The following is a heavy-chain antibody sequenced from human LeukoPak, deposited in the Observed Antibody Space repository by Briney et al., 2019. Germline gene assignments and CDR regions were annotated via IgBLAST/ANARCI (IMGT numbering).Heavy chain of an antibody. Sequence: SVKVSCKASGGTFSGYAISWVRQAPGQGLEWMGGIIPIFGTANYAQKFQGRVTITADESTSTAYMELSSLRSEDTAVYYCARRFTIFGGNWFDPWGQGTLVTVSS. CDR2: IIPIFGTA. D-gene: IGHD3-3*01. CDR1: GGTFSGYA. J-gene: IGHJ5*02. CDR3: ARRFTIFGGNWFDP. V-gene: IGHV1-69*13.